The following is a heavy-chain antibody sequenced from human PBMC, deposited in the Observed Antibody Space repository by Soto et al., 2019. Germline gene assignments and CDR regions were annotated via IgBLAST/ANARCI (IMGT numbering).Heavy chain of an antibody. V-gene: IGHV3-23*01. J-gene: IGHJ3*01. CDR2: IGGSTSRT. Sequence: EVQLLESGGGLVQPGGSLRVSCIGSGFIFRNYAMTWVRQAPGKGLEWVSTIGGSTSRTDSAGSVKGRFTVSRDSSKNTRFLQMTSLTDEDTALYYCSMNPNGDHFGAFDFWGRGTMVTVSS. CDR3: SMNPNGDHFGAFDF. CDR1: GFIFRNYA. D-gene: IGHD4-17*01.